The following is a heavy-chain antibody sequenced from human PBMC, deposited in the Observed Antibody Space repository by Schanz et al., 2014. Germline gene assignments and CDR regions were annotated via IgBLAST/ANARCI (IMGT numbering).Heavy chain of an antibody. D-gene: IGHD4-17*01. Sequence: QVHLVQSGAEVHKPGASLKISCKASGYTFTSYSMHWVRQAPGQGLEWMGIVNPSVRGTHFAREFQGRVTMTRDTSTSTVYMELSSLRSDDTAVYYCARGYGDSPTDFWGQGTLXTVSS. CDR2: VNPSVRGT. CDR1: GYTFTSYS. CDR3: ARGYGDSPTDF. V-gene: IGHV1-46*01. J-gene: IGHJ4*02.